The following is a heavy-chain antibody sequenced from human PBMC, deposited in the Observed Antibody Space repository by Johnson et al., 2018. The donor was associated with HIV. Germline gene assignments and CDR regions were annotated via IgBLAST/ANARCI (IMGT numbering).Heavy chain of an antibody. CDR3: ARVRTGRENAFDI. Sequence: QVQLVESGGGVVQPGRSLRLSCAASGFTFSSYGMHWVRQAPGKGLEWVALISYYGTNKYYADSVKGRFTISRDNARNTLYLQLNSLVAEDTAVYYCARVRTGRENAFDIWGQGTMVTVSS. D-gene: IGHD2-8*02. J-gene: IGHJ3*02. CDR2: ISYYGTNK. V-gene: IGHV3-30*19. CDR1: GFTFSSYG.